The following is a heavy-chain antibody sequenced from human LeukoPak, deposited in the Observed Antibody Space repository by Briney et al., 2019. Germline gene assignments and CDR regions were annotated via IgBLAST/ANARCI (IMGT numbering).Heavy chain of an antibody. CDR3: ARDSHNYYFDY. V-gene: IGHV3-30*04. D-gene: IGHD1-1*01. Sequence: GGSLILSCAASGFTFSSYAMHWVRQAPGKGLEWVAVISYDGSNKYYADSVKGRFTISRDNSKNTLYLQMNSLRAEDTAVYYCARDSHNYYFDYWGQGTLVTVSS. CDR1: GFTFSSYA. J-gene: IGHJ4*02. CDR2: ISYDGSNK.